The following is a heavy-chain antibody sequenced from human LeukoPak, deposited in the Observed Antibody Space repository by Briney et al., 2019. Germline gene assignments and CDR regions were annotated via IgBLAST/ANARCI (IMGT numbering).Heavy chain of an antibody. D-gene: IGHD6-25*01. CDR2: FDPNDGGT. J-gene: IGHJ4*02. CDR1: GYTLTELS. CDR3: ATVVAAATFDY. Sequence: ASLKVSCKVSGYTLTELSMHWVRQAPGKGLEWMGRFDPNDGGTIYADKFHGRVTMTEDTSTDTAYMDLSSLRSDDTAMYYCATVVAAATFDYWGQGTLVSASS. V-gene: IGHV1-24*01.